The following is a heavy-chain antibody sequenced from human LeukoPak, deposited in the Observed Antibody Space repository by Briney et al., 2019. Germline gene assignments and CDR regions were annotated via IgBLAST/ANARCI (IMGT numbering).Heavy chain of an antibody. CDR3: ARGPALMYYDYVWGSYRTYYFDY. CDR1: GGSFSGYY. J-gene: IGHJ4*02. CDR2: INHSGST. D-gene: IGHD3-16*02. Sequence: SETLSLTCAVYGGSFSGYYWSWIRQPPGKGLEWIGEINHSGSTNYNPSLKSRVTISVDTSKNQFSPKLSSVTAADTAVYYCARGPALMYYDYVWGSYRTYYFDYWGQGTLVTVSS. V-gene: IGHV4-34*01.